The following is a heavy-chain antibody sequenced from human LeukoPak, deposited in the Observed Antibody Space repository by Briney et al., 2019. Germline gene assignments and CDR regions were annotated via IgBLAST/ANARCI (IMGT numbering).Heavy chain of an antibody. Sequence: ASGKVSCKASGGTFTSYAISWVRQAPGQGLELKGGVILIFGIANYAQKFQGRVTITADKSTSTAYMELSSLRSEDTAVYYCARDPQFIANAARFDYWGQGTLVTVSS. CDR2: VILIFGIA. CDR1: GGTFTSYA. CDR3: ARDPQFIANAARFDY. J-gene: IGHJ4*02. V-gene: IGHV1-69*10. D-gene: IGHD2-21*01.